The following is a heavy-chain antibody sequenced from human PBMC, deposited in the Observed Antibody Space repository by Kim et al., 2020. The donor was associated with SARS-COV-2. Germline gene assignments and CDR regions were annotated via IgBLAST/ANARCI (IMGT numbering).Heavy chain of an antibody. CDR1: GFTFNTYS. D-gene: IGHD2-21*02. V-gene: IGHV3-48*04. Sequence: GGSLRLSCAASGFTFNTYSMTWVRQAPGKGLEWISYINSRSDTIYYANSVKGRFTISRDNAENSLYLQMNSLRAEDAAVYYCARYCGGDCYGGWWFDPWG. CDR3: ARYCGGDCYGGWWFDP. J-gene: IGHJ5*02. CDR2: INSRSDTI.